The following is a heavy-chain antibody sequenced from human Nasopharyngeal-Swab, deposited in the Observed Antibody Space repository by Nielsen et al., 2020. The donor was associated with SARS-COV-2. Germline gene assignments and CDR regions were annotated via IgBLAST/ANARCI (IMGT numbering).Heavy chain of an antibody. CDR3: ARDGPNLYYDSSGPITFVFDP. D-gene: IGHD3-22*01. CDR2: INPNSGGT. J-gene: IGHJ5*02. CDR1: GYTFTGYY. Sequence: ASVKVSCKASGYTFTGYYMHWVRQAPGQGLEWMGRINPNSGGTNYAQKFQGRVTMTRDTSISTAYMELSRLRSDDTAVYYCARDGPNLYYDSSGPITFVFDPWGQGTLVTVSS. V-gene: IGHV1-2*06.